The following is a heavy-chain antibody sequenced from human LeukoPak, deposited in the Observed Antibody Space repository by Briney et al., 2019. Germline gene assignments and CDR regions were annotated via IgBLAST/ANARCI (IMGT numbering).Heavy chain of an antibody. V-gene: IGHV1-2*06. Sequence: ASVKVSCKASGYTFTSYGISWVRQAPGQGLEWMGRINPNSGGTNYAQKFQGRVTMTRDTSISTAYMELSRLRSDDTAVYYCARGEVAAVDYWDQGTLVTVSS. CDR3: ARGEVAAVDY. CDR2: INPNSGGT. D-gene: IGHD2-15*01. J-gene: IGHJ4*02. CDR1: GYTFTSYG.